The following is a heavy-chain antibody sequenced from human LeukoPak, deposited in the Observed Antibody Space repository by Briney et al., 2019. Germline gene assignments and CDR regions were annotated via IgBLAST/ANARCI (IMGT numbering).Heavy chain of an antibody. CDR3: AKPLWFGELSNWDFDY. V-gene: IGHV3-33*06. D-gene: IGHD3-10*01. J-gene: IGHJ4*02. CDR1: GFTFSHYG. Sequence: GGSLRLSCAASGFTFSHYGMHWVRLAPGKGLEWVSAIWYDGSKAYSADSVKGRFTISRDNSKNTLYLQMNSLRAEDTAVYYCAKPLWFGELSNWDFDYWGQGTLVTVSS. CDR2: IWYDGSKA.